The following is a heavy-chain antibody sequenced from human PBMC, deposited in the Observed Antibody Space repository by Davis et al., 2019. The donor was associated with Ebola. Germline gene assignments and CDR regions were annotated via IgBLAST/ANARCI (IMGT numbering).Heavy chain of an antibody. J-gene: IGHJ4*02. CDR3: AKATLQFWGSLDY. V-gene: IGHV3-23*01. CDR2: ISGSGGST. D-gene: IGHD7-27*01. CDR1: GFAFSIYA. Sequence: PGGSLRLSCAASGFAFSIYAMSWVRQGPGKGLEWVSAISGSGGSTNDADSVKGRFTISRDNSNNMLYLQMSSLRAEDTAVYYCAKATLQFWGSLDYWGQGSQVTVSS.